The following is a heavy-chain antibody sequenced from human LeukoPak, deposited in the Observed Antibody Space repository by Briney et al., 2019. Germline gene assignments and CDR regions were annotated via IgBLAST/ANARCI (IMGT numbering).Heavy chain of an antibody. D-gene: IGHD3-16*01. CDR3: ARRWVYDKRAFDA. V-gene: IGHV4-59*08. CDR2: IYYTGTT. CDR1: GGSISGTYY. J-gene: IGHJ3*01. Sequence: SETLSLTCTVSGGSISGTYYWSWIRQPPGKGLEWVGYIYYTGTTDSNPSLKSRVTISLDTSKNQFSLYLSSVTAADTAVYYCARRWVYDKRAFDAWGQGTMVTVSS.